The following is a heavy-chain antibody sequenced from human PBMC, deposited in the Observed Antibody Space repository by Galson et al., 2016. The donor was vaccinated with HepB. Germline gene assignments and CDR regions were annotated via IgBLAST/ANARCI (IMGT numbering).Heavy chain of an antibody. CDR1: GYTFSNFW. D-gene: IGHD3-3*01. Sequence: QSGAEVKKPGDSLTISCKASGYTFSNFWIGWVRQMPGKGLEWMGMTYPGDSDTRYSPSFQGQDTISFDKSISTAYLQWTSLKASDTATYFCARGGGGVHVGLFRQRSGAFAIWGQGTAVTVSS. CDR3: ARGGGGVHVGLFRQRSGAFAI. V-gene: IGHV5-51*01. CDR2: TYPGDSDT. J-gene: IGHJ3*02.